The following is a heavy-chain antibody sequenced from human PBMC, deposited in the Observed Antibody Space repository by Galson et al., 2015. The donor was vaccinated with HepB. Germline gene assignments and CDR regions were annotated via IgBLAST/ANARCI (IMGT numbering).Heavy chain of an antibody. CDR3: ARDALYYYDRSGYYY. V-gene: IGHV1-18*01. CDR1: GYTFTPYA. Sequence: SVKVSCKASGYTFTPYAISWVRQAPGQGLEWMGWISPYNGNTDYAQKPQGRVTMTTNTSTSTAYMELRSLRSDDTAAYYCARDALYYYDRSGYYYWGQGTPVTVSS. J-gene: IGHJ4*02. CDR2: ISPYNGNT. D-gene: IGHD3-22*01.